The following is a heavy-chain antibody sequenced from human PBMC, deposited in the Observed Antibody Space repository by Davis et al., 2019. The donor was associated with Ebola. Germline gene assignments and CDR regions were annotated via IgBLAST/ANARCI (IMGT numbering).Heavy chain of an antibody. V-gene: IGHV4-34*01. CDR1: GFTFSSYW. J-gene: IGHJ6*02. CDR3: ARIPRGYRYYYYYGMDV. CDR2: INHSGST. D-gene: IGHD5-12*01. Sequence: GSLRLSCAASGFTFSSYWMSWIRQPPGKGLEWIGEINHSGSTNYNPSLKSRVTISVDTSKNQFSLKLSSVTAADTAVYYCARIPRGYRYYYYYGMDVWGQGTTVTVSS.